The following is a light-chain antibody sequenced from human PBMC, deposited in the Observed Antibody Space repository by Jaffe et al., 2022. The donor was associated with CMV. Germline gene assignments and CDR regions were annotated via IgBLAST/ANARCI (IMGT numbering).Light chain of an antibody. CDR1: QSVLYSTNNKNY. CDR2: WAS. CDR3: QQYFITPRT. Sequence: DIVMTQSPDSLAVSLGERATINCKSSQSVLYSTNNKNYLAWYQQKPGQPPKLLIYWASTRDSGVPDRFSGSGSGADFTLTINSLQAEDVAVYYCQQYFITPRTFGQGTKVEIK. V-gene: IGKV4-1*01. J-gene: IGKJ1*01.